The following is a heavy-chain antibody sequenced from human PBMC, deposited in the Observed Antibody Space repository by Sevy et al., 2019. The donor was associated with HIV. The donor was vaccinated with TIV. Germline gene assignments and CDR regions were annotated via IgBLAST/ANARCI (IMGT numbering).Heavy chain of an antibody. J-gene: IGHJ1*01. CDR3: ARGDGSRQYFQY. V-gene: IGHV3-48*03. D-gene: IGHD6-13*01. Sequence: GGSLRLSCVASGFTFSSYEMNWVRQAPGKGLEWVSHISNSGSIIYYEDSVKGRFTISRDNAKNSLYLQMNSLRAEDTAVYYRARGDGSRQYFQYWGQGTLVTVSS. CDR2: ISNSGSII. CDR1: GFTFSSYE.